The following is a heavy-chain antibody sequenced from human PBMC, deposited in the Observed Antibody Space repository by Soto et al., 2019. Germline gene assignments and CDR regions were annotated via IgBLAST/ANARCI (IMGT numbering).Heavy chain of an antibody. D-gene: IGHD3-16*01. V-gene: IGHV2-5*02. J-gene: IGHJ4*02. CDR2: IYWDDDK. CDR3: AHTWGLPFDY. CDR1: GFSLRTTGVG. Sequence: QITLKASGPTLVKPTQTLTLTCTYSGFSLRTTGVGVGWLRQPPGKALEWLGIIYWDDDKRYSPSLKSRLTLTSDIAKSQVVLTMTNMGPVDTATYFCAHTWGLPFDYWGPGNLVIVSS.